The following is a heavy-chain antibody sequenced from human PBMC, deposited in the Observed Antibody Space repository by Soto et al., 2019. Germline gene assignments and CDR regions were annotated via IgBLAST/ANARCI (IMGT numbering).Heavy chain of an antibody. J-gene: IGHJ4*02. CDR1: GGSISSGDYY. Sequence: TLSLTCTVSGGSISSGDYYWSWILQPPGKGLEWIGYIYYSGSTYYNPSLKSRVTISVDTSKNQFSLKLSSVTAADTAVYYCAREAYGWELQGLPDYWGQGTLVTVSS. D-gene: IGHD1-26*01. V-gene: IGHV4-30-4*01. CDR3: AREAYGWELQGLPDY. CDR2: IYYSGST.